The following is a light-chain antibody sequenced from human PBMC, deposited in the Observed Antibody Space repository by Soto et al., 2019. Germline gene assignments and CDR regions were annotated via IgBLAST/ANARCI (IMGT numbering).Light chain of an antibody. CDR2: GAS. CDR3: QQYSIWRT. CDR1: QSVSNN. J-gene: IGKJ1*01. V-gene: IGKV3-15*01. Sequence: EIVMTQSPATLSVSPGERATLSCRASQSVSNNLAWYQQKPGQAPRLLIYGASTRATGIPARFSGSGSGTEFTLTISGLQSEDFAVYYCQQYSIWRTFGQGTKVDIK.